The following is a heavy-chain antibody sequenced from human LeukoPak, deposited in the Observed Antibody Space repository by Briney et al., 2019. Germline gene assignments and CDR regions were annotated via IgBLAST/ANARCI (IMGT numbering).Heavy chain of an antibody. CDR3: ATARDKYGSGSYCEY. CDR2: IYSGGTT. CDR1: GFTVSSNY. V-gene: IGHV3-66*02. D-gene: IGHD3-10*01. J-gene: IGHJ4*02. Sequence: GGSLRLSCAASGFTVSSNYMSWVRQAPGKRLEWVSVIYSGGTTYYADAVKGRFTISRDNSKNTLYLQMNSLRAEDTAVYYCATARDKYGSGSYCEYWGQGTLVTVSS.